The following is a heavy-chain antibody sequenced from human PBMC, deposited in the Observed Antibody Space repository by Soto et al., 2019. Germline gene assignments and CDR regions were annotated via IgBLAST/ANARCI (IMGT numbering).Heavy chain of an antibody. V-gene: IGHV4-30-2*01. CDR1: GAPITWGDYS. CDR3: ARSHRYYDSSGYYYWGNWFDP. D-gene: IGHD3-22*01. J-gene: IGHJ5*02. CDR2: IYHSGST. Sequence: PSETLSLTCAISGAPITWGDYSWNWIRQPPGKGLEWIGYIYHSGSTYYNPSLKSRVTISVDRSKNQFSLKLSSVTAADTAVYYCARSHRYYDSSGYYYWGNWFDPWGQGTLVTVSS.